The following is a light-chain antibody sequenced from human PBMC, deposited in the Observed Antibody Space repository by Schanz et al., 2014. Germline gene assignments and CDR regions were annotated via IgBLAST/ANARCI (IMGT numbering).Light chain of an antibody. V-gene: IGLV8-61*01. Sequence: VVTQEPSFSVSPGGTVTLTCGLSSGSVSTSYYPSWYQQTPGQAPRTLIYSTNTRSSGVPDRFSGSILGNKAALTITGAQADDESDYYCVLYMGSGLWVFGGGTKLTVL. J-gene: IGLJ3*02. CDR1: SGSVSTSYY. CDR3: VLYMGSGLWV. CDR2: STN.